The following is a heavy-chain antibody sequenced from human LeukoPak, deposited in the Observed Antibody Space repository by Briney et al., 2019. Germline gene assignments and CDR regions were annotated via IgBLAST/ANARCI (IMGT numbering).Heavy chain of an antibody. CDR2: ISNSGNSI. J-gene: IGHJ6*02. CDR3: ARGHFGLDV. V-gene: IGHV3-11*01. CDR1: GFTFSDWF. Sequence: PGGSLRLSCAASGFTFSDWFVGWIRQAPGTGLEWVSYISNSGNSIYYADSVKGRFTISRDNAKKTVNLQMNSLRAEDTAIYYCARGHFGLDVWGQGTTVTVSS.